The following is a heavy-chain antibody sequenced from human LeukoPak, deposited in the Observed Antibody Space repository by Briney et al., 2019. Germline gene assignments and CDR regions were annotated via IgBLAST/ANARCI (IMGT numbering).Heavy chain of an antibody. D-gene: IGHD3-22*01. V-gene: IGHV4-4*07. CDR1: GGSITGYY. CDR2: VYSSGVG. CDR3: AREEFLHEIDSSGYFVY. J-gene: IGHJ4*02. Sequence: SETLSLTCTVSGGSITGYYWNWIRQPAGQGLEWLGRVYSSGVGNYNPSLTSRVTMSVDTSKNQFSLKLTSLTAAYTAVYYCAREEFLHEIDSSGYFVYWGQGTLVTVSS.